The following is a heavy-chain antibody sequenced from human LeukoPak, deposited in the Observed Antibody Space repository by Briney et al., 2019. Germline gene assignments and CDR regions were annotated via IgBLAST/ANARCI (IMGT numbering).Heavy chain of an antibody. CDR1: GFTLSSSW. V-gene: IGHV3-74*01. D-gene: IGHD3-10*01. CDR3: ARDFGGAFDC. Sequence: GGSLRLSCAASGFTLSSSWMHWVRQTPGKRLVWVSQINGGGRSTSYADSVKGRFTISRDNAKNTLYLQMNGLRAEDTALYYCARDFGGAFDCWGQGTLVTVSS. J-gene: IGHJ4*02. CDR2: INGGGRST.